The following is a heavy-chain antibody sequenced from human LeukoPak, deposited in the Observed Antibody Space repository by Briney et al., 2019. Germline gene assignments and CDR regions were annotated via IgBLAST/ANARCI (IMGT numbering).Heavy chain of an antibody. CDR1: GFTVSSNY. J-gene: IGHJ4*02. Sequence: PGGSLRLSCAASGFTVSSNYMSWVRQAPGKGLEWVSVIYSGGSTYYADSVKGRFTISRDSSKNTLYLQMNSRRAEDTAVYYCAGEGGSGSYYPPLGYWGQGTLVTVSS. D-gene: IGHD3-10*01. CDR3: AGEGGSGSYYPPLGY. CDR2: IYSGGST. V-gene: IGHV3-66*01.